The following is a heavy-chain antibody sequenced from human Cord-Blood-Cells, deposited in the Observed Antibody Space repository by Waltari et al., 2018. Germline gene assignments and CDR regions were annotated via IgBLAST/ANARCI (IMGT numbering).Heavy chain of an antibody. CDR2: ISYDGSNK. CDR3: AREALGSFDY. J-gene: IGHJ4*02. CDR1: GFTFSSYA. V-gene: IGHV3-30*04. D-gene: IGHD7-27*01. Sequence: QVQLVESGGGVVQPGRSLRLSCAASGFTFSSYAMHWVRQAPGKGLEWVAVISYDGSNKYYADSVKGRFTISRDNSKNTLYLQINSLRAEDTAVYYCAREALGSFDYWGQGTLVTVSS.